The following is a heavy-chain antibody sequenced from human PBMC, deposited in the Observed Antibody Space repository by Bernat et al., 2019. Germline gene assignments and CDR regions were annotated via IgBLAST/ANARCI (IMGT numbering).Heavy chain of an antibody. Sequence: QVQLVESGGGVVQPGRSLRLSCAASGFTFSSYGMHWVRQAPGKGLEWVAVIWYDGSNKYYADSVKGRFTISRDKSKNTLYLQMNSLRAEDTAVYYCAREVSSGWNFDYWGQGTLVTVSS. D-gene: IGHD6-19*01. V-gene: IGHV3-33*01. J-gene: IGHJ4*02. CDR2: IWYDGSNK. CDR1: GFTFSSYG. CDR3: AREVSSGWNFDY.